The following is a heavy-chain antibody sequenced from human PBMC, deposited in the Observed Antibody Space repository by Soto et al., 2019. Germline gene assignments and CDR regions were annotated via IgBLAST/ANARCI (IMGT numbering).Heavy chain of an antibody. D-gene: IGHD3-10*01. CDR3: ARTWDYNFSGRGLYKMDV. Sequence: QVQLVQSGAEVKKPGASVKVSCKASGYTFTTYHMHWVRQAPGQGLEWMGITNPRSGGTSYAQRFQGRITMTRDTSASTVYLELSSLRSEDTAVYYCARTWDYNFSGRGLYKMDVWGQGTTVTVSS. CDR2: TNPRSGGT. CDR1: GYTFTTYH. J-gene: IGHJ6*02. V-gene: IGHV1-46*01.